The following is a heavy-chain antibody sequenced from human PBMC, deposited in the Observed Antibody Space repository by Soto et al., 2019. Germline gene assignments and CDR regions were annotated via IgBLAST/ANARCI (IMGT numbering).Heavy chain of an antibody. CDR2: IDPSDSYT. CDR1: GYTFTPYC. CDR3: ARSFDSSRTYGMVV. V-gene: IGHV5-10-1*01. Sequence: NGSGYTFTPYCLNCMQKMPGKGLEWMGRIDPSDSYTKYSPSFQGHVITSADKSISTAYLHWSSLKASDTAIYYCARSFDSSRTYGMVVWGQGTPVTVS. J-gene: IGHJ6*02. D-gene: IGHD6-13*01.